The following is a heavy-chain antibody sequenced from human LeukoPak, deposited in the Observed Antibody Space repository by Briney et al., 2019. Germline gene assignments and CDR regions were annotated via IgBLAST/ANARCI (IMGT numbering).Heavy chain of an antibody. D-gene: IGHD5-12*01. Sequence: PGGSLRLSGAASGFTFSSYAMHWVRQAPGKGLEWVAVISYDGSNKYYADSVKGRFTISRDNSKNTLYLQMNSLRAEDTAVYYCARVAQAAATIKGPLDYWGQGTLVTVSS. CDR1: GFTFSSYA. J-gene: IGHJ4*02. CDR2: ISYDGSNK. V-gene: IGHV3-30-3*01. CDR3: ARVAQAAATIKGPLDY.